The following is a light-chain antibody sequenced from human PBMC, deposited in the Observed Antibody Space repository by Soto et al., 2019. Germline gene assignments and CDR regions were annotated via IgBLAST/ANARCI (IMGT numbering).Light chain of an antibody. CDR1: QSGSDSY. J-gene: IGKJ1*01. V-gene: IGKV3-20*01. Sequence: EGVWPQPQGTLSLSPGEAATLSCRGSQSGSDSYLAWYQQKPGQPPRLLIYGVSSRGYGIPDRFSGSGSGTDFTLTVSRLEPEDFAVYYCQQYGDSLWTFGQGTKVDIK. CDR3: QQYGDSLWT. CDR2: GVS.